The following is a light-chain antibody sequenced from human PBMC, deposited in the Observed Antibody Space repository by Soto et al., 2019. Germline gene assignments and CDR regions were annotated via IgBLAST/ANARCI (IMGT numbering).Light chain of an antibody. J-gene: IGLJ1*01. CDR3: SSDAGNYNYV. V-gene: IGLV2-8*01. CDR1: SSDVGGYDH. CDR2: EVT. Sequence: QSVLTQPPSASGSPGQSVTIPCTRTSSDVGGYDHVSWYQQHPGKAPKLMIYEVTKRPAGVPDRFSGSKSGNTASLTVSGLQAEDEADYYCSSDAGNYNYVFGTGTKVTVL.